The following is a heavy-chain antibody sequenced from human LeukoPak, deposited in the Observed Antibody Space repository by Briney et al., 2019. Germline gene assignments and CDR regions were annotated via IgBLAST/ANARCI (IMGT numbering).Heavy chain of an antibody. CDR1: AFTFSSYW. D-gene: IGHD6-6*01. V-gene: IGHV3-74*01. CDR2: INTDGSTT. CDR3: GRESSSPVTLDY. Sequence: PGGSLRLSCAASAFTFSSYWMHWVRQAPGKGLVWVSRINTDGSTTNYADSVKGRFTISRDNAKNTLYLQMNSLTVEDTAVYYCGRESSSPVTLDYWGQGTLVTVSS. J-gene: IGHJ4*02.